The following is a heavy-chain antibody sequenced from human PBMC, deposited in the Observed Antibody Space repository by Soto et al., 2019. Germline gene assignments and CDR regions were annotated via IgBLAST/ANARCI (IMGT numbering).Heavy chain of an antibody. CDR3: ARVSGSYYYGMDV. J-gene: IGHJ6*02. V-gene: IGHV4-4*02. CDR1: CGSISSSYC. Sequence: QVQLQESGPGLVKPSGTLSLTCAVSCGSISSSYCWSWVRQPPGKGLEWIGEIYHSGSTNYNTSLKSRVTISVDKSKNQFSLKVTSVTAADTAVYYCARVSGSYYYGMDVWGQGTTVTVSS. CDR2: IYHSGST.